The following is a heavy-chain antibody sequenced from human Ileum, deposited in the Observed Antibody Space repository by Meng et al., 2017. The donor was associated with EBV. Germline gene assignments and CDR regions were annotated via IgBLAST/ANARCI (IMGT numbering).Heavy chain of an antibody. J-gene: IGHJ4*02. CDR1: GFTFTNYG. D-gene: IGHD6-13*01. Sequence: QVHLFESGAEVTTPGASVKVSCKASGFTFTNYGFTWVRQAPGQGLEWMGWISANNGDRHYAQKFQDRVTLTTDGYTPTVYMELRSLRSDDTAVYFCARKPTSAALDYWGQGTLVTGSS. CDR2: ISANNGDR. CDR3: ARKPTSAALDY. V-gene: IGHV1-18*01.